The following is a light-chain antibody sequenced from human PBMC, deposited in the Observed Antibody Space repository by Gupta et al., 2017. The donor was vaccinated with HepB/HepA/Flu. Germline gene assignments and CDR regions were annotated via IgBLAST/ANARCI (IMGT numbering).Light chain of an antibody. CDR3: MQALQTPWT. V-gene: IGKV2-28*01. Sequence: DIVMTQSPLSLPVTPGEPASISCRSGQSLLHTNGYTYLDWYLQKPGQSPQLVIYLDSNRASGVPDRFSGSGSGTDFTLKISRVEAEDVGVYYCMQALQTPWTFGQGTKVEIK. J-gene: IGKJ1*01. CDR1: QSLLHTNGYTY. CDR2: LDS.